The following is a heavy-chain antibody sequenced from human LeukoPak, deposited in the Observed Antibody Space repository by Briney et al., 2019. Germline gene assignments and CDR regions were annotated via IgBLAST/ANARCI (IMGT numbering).Heavy chain of an antibody. V-gene: IGHV2-5*01. CDR1: GFSLSTSGVG. D-gene: IGHD2-15*01. Sequence: SGPTLVKPTQTLTLTCTFSGFSLSTSGVGVGWIRQPPGKALEWLALIYWNDDKRYSPSLKSRLTITKDTSKNQVVLTMTNMDPVDTATYYCAHSWLRYCSGGSCLDAFDIWGQGTMVTVSS. J-gene: IGHJ3*02. CDR2: IYWNDDK. CDR3: AHSWLRYCSGGSCLDAFDI.